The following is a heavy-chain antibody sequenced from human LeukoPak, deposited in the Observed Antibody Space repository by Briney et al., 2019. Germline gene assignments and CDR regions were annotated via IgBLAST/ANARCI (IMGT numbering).Heavy chain of an antibody. Sequence: GASLRLSCVASGFTFSSYAMTWVRQAPGKGLNWVSAISGGGDNTHYADSVKGRFTISRDNSKNTLYLQMNNLRAEDTAVYYCAKVRGYYYDSSDDYWGQGTLVTVSS. D-gene: IGHD3-22*01. CDR2: ISGGGDNT. J-gene: IGHJ4*02. CDR1: GFTFSSYA. CDR3: AKVRGYYYDSSDDY. V-gene: IGHV3-23*01.